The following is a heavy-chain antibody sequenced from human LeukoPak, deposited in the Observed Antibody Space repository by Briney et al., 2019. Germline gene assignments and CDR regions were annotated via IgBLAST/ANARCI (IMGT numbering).Heavy chain of an antibody. V-gene: IGHV3-49*03. CDR3: SRGAYQFEY. Sequence: GGSLRLSCTASGFTFGDYSMSWFRQAPGKALEWVGFIRSKTSGGTTDCAASVKGRFTISRDDSKSIAYLQMNSLKTEDTAVYYCSRGAYQFEYWGQGTLVTVSS. J-gene: IGHJ4*02. CDR1: GFTFGDYS. CDR2: IRSKTSGGTT. D-gene: IGHD2-2*01.